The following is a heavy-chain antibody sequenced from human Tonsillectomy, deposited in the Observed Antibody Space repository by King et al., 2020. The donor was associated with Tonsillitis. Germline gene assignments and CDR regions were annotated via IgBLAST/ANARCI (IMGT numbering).Heavy chain of an antibody. CDR1: GFTFSSYA. D-gene: IGHD4-17*01. V-gene: IGHV3-23*04. J-gene: IGHJ4*02. CDR2: ISGSGGST. CDR3: AKETAATTWIGLTTTNY. Sequence: VQLVESGGGLIQPGGSLRLSCAASGFTFSSYAMSWVRQAPGKGLEWVSTISGSGGSTYYADSVKGRFTISRDSAKNTLYLQMNSLRGEDTAVDYCAKETAATTWIGLTTTNYWGQGSLVTVSS.